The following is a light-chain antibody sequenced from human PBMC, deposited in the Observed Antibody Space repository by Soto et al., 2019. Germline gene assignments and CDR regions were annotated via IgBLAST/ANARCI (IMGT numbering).Light chain of an antibody. CDR2: LNSDGSH. CDR3: QTWGSGIVV. Sequence: QLVLTQSPSASASLGASVKLTCTLRSLHSNYAIAWHQQQSEKGPRYLMKLNSDGSHSKGDGIPDRFSGSSSGAERYLTISSLQSEAEADYYCQTWGSGIVVFGGGTKLTVL. J-gene: IGLJ2*01. V-gene: IGLV4-69*01. CDR1: SLHSNYA.